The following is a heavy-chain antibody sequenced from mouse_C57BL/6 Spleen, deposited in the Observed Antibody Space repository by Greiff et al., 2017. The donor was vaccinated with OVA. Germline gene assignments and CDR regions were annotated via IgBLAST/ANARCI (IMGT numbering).Heavy chain of an antibody. CDR3: AIADYYEGGFAY. J-gene: IGHJ3*01. V-gene: IGHV1-52*01. Sequence: QVQLKQPGAELVRPGSSVKLSCKASGYTFTSYWMHWVKQRPIQGLEWIGNTDPSDSETHYNQKFKDKATLTVDKSSSTAYMQLSSLTSEDSAVYYCAIADYYEGGFAYWGQGTLVTVSA. CDR1: GYTFTSYW. D-gene: IGHD1-1*01. CDR2: TDPSDSET.